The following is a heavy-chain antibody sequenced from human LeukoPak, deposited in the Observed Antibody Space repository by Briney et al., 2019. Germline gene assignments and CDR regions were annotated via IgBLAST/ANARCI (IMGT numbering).Heavy chain of an antibody. CDR2: IYTSGST. CDR1: GGSISSGSYY. J-gene: IGHJ3*02. V-gene: IGHV4-61*02. Sequence: SETLSLTCTVSGGSISSGSYYWSWIRQPAGKELEWIGRIYTSGSTYYNPSLKSRVTISVDTSKNQFSLKLSSVTAADTAVYYCAREPNWAKYQLLIPTDAFDIWGQGTMVTVSS. CDR3: AREPNWAKYQLLIPTDAFDI. D-gene: IGHD2-2*01.